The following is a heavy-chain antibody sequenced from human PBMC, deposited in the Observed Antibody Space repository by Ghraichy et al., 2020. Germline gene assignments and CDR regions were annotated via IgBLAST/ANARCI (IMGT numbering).Heavy chain of an antibody. J-gene: IGHJ3*02. Sequence: SETLSLTCTVSGYSISSGYYWGWIRQPPGKGLEWIGSIYHSGSTYYNPSLKSRVTISVDTSKNQFSLKLSSVTAADTAVYYCARDLVDYYGSGSYPDAFDIWGQGTMVTVSS. CDR2: IYHSGST. D-gene: IGHD3-10*01. CDR1: GYSISSGYY. CDR3: ARDLVDYYGSGSYPDAFDI. V-gene: IGHV4-38-2*02.